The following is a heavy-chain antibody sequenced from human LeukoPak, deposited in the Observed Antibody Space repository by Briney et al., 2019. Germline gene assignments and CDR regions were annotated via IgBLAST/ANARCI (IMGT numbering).Heavy chain of an antibody. CDR3: ARDRLLGWFDP. Sequence: PSETLSLTCTVSGGSISSYYWSWIRQPPGKGLEWIGYIYYSGSTNYNPSLKSRVTISVDTSKNRFSLKLSSVTAADTAVYYCARDRLLGWFDPWGQGTLVTVSS. CDR2: IYYSGST. J-gene: IGHJ5*02. D-gene: IGHD6-25*01. V-gene: IGHV4-59*01. CDR1: GGSISSYY.